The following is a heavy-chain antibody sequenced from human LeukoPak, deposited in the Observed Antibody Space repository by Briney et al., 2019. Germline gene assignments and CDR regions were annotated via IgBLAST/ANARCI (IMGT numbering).Heavy chain of an antibody. D-gene: IGHD3-9*01. Sequence: GGSLRLSCAASGFTFSSYAMSWVRQAPGKGLEWVSAISGSGGSTYYADSVKGRFTIPRDNSKNTLYLQMNSLRAEDTAVYYCAKHVLRYFDWSHFDYWGQGALVTVSS. CDR3: AKHVLRYFDWSHFDY. V-gene: IGHV3-23*01. J-gene: IGHJ4*02. CDR2: ISGSGGST. CDR1: GFTFSSYA.